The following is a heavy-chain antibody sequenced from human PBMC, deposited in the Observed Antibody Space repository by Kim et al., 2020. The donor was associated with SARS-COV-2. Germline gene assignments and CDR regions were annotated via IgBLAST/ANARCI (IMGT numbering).Heavy chain of an antibody. D-gene: IGHD5-12*01. CDR3: ALDSGYDPIPDAFDI. J-gene: IGHJ3*02. CDR1: GYTFTSYG. CDR2: ISAYNGNT. V-gene: IGHV1-18*01. Sequence: ASVKVSCKASGYTFTSYGISWVRQAPGQGLEWMGWISAYNGNTNYAQKLQGRVTMTTDTSTSTAYMELRSLRSDDTAVYYCALDSGYDPIPDAFDIWGQGTMVTVSS.